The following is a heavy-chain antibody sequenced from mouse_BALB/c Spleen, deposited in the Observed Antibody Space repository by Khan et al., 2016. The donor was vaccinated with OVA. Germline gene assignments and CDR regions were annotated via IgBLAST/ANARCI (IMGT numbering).Heavy chain of an antibody. Sequence: VQLKQSGPELVKPGASVKMSCKASGYTFTSYVMHWVKQKPGQGLEWIGYISPNSDGSKYNEKFRGKATLTSDKSSSTAYMELSSLTSEDSAVXYCLRSRYYLGGAYEGFAYWGQGTLVTVSA. CDR2: ISPNSDGS. CDR1: GYTFTSYV. J-gene: IGHJ3*01. V-gene: IGHV1S136*01. D-gene: IGHD1-1*02. CDR3: LRSRYYLGGAYEGFAY.